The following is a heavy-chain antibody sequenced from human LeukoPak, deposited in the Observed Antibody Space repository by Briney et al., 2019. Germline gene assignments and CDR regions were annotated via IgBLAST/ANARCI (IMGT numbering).Heavy chain of an antibody. J-gene: IGHJ4*02. Sequence: PGGSLRLPCAASGFTVITNVMTWVRQAPGKGLEWVSVLYSDGNTKYADSVQGRFTISRDNSKNTLYLEMNSLSPDDTAVYYCARGVEPLAANTLAYWGQGTLVTVSS. CDR2: LYSDGNT. V-gene: IGHV3-53*01. D-gene: IGHD1-14*01. CDR3: ARGVEPLAANTLAY. CDR1: GFTVITNV.